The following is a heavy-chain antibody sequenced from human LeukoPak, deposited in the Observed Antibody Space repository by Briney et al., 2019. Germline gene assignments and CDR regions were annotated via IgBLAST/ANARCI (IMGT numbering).Heavy chain of an antibody. CDR3: ARGYSSSRYNWLDP. CDR2: INSDGTSA. J-gene: IGHJ5*02. CDR1: GITFSSYW. D-gene: IGHD6-13*01. Sequence: GGSLRLSCAASGITFSSYWMHWVRQAPGKGPMYVSRINSDGTSATYADSVKGRFIISRDNAKNTLYLQMNSLRAEDTAVYYCARGYSSSRYNWLDPWGQGTLVAVSS. V-gene: IGHV3-74*03.